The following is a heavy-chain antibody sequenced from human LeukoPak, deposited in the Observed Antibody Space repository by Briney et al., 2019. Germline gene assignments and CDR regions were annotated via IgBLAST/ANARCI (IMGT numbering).Heavy chain of an antibody. D-gene: IGHD3-22*01. J-gene: IGHJ2*01. CDR2: IYYSGST. CDR3: ARAGYYYDSSGYPSYWYFDL. CDR1: GGSISSSSYY. Sequence: SETLSLTCTVSGGSISSSSYYWGWIRQPPGKGLGWIGSIYYSGSTYYNPSLKSRVTISVDTSKNQFSLKLSSVTAADTAVYYCARAGYYYDSSGYPSYWYFDLWGRGTLATVSS. V-gene: IGHV4-39*07.